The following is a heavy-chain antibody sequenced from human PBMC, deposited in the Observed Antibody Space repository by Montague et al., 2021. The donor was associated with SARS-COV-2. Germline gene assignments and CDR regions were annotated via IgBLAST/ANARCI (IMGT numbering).Heavy chain of an antibody. CDR3: AREPDYGDYFDY. CDR1: GGSISSYY. CDR2: IYYSGST. J-gene: IGHJ4*02. Sequence: SETRSLTCTVSGGSISSYYWSWIRQPPGKGLEWIGYIYYSGSTNYNPSLKSRVTISVDTSENQFSLKLSSVTAADTAVYYCAREPDYGDYFDYWGQGTLVTVSS. D-gene: IGHD4-17*01. V-gene: IGHV4-59*01.